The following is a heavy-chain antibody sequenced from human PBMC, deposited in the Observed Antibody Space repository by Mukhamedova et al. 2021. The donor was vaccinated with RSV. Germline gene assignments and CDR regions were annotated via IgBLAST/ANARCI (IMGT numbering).Heavy chain of an antibody. CDR2: IHHSGSP. CDR3: ARQGGLSSFGVIIGRYLDS. D-gene: IGHD3-3*01. Sequence: EWIGEIHHSGSPIYKTSLKSRVTISVDKSKNQFYLKMTSVTAADTAVYYCARQGGLSSFGVIIGRYLDSWGQGTLVTVSS. V-gene: IGHV4/OR15-8*01. J-gene: IGHJ4*02.